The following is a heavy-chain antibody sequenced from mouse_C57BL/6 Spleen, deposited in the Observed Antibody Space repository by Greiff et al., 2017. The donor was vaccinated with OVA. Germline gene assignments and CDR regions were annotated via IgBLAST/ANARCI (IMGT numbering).Heavy chain of an antibody. CDR3: ARETGNSYYFDY. D-gene: IGHD2-1*01. V-gene: IGHV5-17*01. CDR2: ISSGSSTI. J-gene: IGHJ2*01. Sequence: DVMLVESGGGLVKPGGSLKLSCAASGFTFSDYGMHWVRQAPEKGLEWVAYISSGSSTIYYADTVKGRFTISRDNAKNTLFLQMTSLRSEDTAMYYCARETGNSYYFDYWGQGTTLTVSS. CDR1: GFTFSDYG.